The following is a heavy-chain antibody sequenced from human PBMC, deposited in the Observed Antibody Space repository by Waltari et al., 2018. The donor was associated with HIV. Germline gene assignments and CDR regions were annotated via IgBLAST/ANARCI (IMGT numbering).Heavy chain of an antibody. CDR2: IYYSGSA. Sequence: QVQLQESGPGLVKPSETLSLTCTVSGGSISGYYWGWVRQPPGGGLEWRGYIYYSGSANYHPSLKRRVSMSVATSKNQFSLGLSSVTAADTAIYYCARYCSLIDCPTGFDHWGQGTLVTVSS. J-gene: IGHJ4*02. V-gene: IGHV4-59*01. CDR1: GGSISGYY. CDR3: ARYCSLIDCPTGFDH. D-gene: IGHD2-15*01.